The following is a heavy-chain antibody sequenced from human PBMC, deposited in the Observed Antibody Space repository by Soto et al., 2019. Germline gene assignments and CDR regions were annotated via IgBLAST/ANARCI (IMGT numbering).Heavy chain of an antibody. CDR3: ARVRITGNIRYYYYGMDV. CDR1: GDSVSSNSAA. V-gene: IGHV6-1*01. D-gene: IGHD1-20*01. Sequence: SQTLSLTCAISGDSVSSNSAAWNWIRQSPSRGLEWLGRTYYRSKWYNDYAVSVKSRITINPDTSKNQFSLQLNSVTPEDTAVYYCARVRITGNIRYYYYGMDVWGQGTTVTVSS. J-gene: IGHJ6*02. CDR2: TYYRSKWYN.